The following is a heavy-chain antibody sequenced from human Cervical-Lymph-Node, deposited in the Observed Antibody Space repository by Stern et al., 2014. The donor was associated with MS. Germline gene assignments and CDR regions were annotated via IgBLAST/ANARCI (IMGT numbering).Heavy chain of an antibody. CDR3: ARPPPRRKWDDPNYGMDV. Sequence: EVQLVESGAEVKKPGESLKISCKGSGYTFTNNWIAWVRQMPGKGLEWMGIIYPDDSDIRYSPSLQGQVTISADKSISTAYLTWSSLKAADGAVYYFARPPPRRKWDDPNYGMDVWGQGTTVTVSS. V-gene: IGHV5-51*03. CDR1: GYTFTNNW. J-gene: IGHJ6*02. CDR2: IYPDDSDI. D-gene: IGHD1-1*01.